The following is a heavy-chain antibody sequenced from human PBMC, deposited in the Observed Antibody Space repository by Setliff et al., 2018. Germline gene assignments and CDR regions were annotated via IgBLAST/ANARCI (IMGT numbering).Heavy chain of an antibody. Sequence: PGPPVKVSCKTSGFRFTSFGFSWVRQAPGQGLEWMGWISPYSGETNYAQKFQDRLTVTADTSSKTTYMELRSLTSDDTAVYFCTRSRGPRVVLAADFDFWGQGTLVTVSS. CDR3: TRSRGPRVVLAADFDF. V-gene: IGHV1-18*01. CDR2: ISPYSGET. J-gene: IGHJ4*02. CDR1: GFRFTSFG. D-gene: IGHD3-16*01.